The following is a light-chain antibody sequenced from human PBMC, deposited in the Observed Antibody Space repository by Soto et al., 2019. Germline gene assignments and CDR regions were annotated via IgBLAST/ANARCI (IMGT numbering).Light chain of an antibody. CDR1: QSVSSY. CDR3: EQRSNWTPLT. V-gene: IGKV3-11*01. Sequence: EIVLTQSPATLSLSPGERATLSCRASQSVSSYLAWYQQKPGQAPRLLIFDASNRATGIPARFSGSGSGTDLPLTISSREPEDFAVYYCEQRSNWTPLTFGGGTKVEIK. J-gene: IGKJ4*01. CDR2: DAS.